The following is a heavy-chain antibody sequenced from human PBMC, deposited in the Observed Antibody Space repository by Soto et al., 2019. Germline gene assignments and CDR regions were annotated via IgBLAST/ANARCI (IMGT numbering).Heavy chain of an antibody. J-gene: IGHJ3*02. D-gene: IGHD3-10*01. V-gene: IGHV3-73*01. CDR1: GFTFSGSA. Sequence: EVQLVESGGGLVQPGGSLKLSCAASGFTFSGSAMHWVRQASGKGLEWVGRIRSKANSYATAYAASVKGRFTISRDDSTNTAYLQMNSLKTEDTAVYYCTRHSGEDAFDIWGQGTMVTVSS. CDR2: IRSKANSYAT. CDR3: TRHSGEDAFDI.